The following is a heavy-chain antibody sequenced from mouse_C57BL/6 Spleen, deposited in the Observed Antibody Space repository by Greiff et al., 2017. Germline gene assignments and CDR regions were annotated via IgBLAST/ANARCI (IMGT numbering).Heavy chain of an antibody. D-gene: IGHD2-4*01. Sequence: VQLVESDAELVKPGASVQISCKVSGYTFTDHTIHWMKQRPEQGLEWIVYIYPSDGSTKYNEKFKGKATLTADKSSSTAYMQLNSLTSEDSAVYFCAFYYDYDRYFDYWGQGTTLTVSS. V-gene: IGHV1-78*01. CDR1: GYTFTDHT. J-gene: IGHJ2*01. CDR3: AFYYDYDRYFDY. CDR2: IYPSDGST.